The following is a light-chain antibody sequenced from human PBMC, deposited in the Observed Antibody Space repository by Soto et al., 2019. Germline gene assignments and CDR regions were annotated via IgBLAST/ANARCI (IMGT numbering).Light chain of an antibody. Sequence: QSALTQPPSASGSLGQSVTISCTGTSSDVGGYNYVSWHQQHPGKAPKLMIYEVTKRPSGVPDRFSGSKSGNTASLTVSGLQAEDEADCYCSSFAGGGNPVLFGGGTKLTVL. V-gene: IGLV2-8*01. J-gene: IGLJ2*01. CDR2: EVT. CDR1: SSDVGGYNY. CDR3: SSFAGGGNPVL.